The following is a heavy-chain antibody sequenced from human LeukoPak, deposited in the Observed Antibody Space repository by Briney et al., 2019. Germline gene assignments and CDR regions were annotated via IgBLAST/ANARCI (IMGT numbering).Heavy chain of an antibody. CDR2: IYYSGST. V-gene: IGHV4-39*01. Sequence: SETLSLTCTVSGGSISSSSYYWGWIRQPPGKGLEWIGSIYYSGSTYYNPSLKSRVTISVDTSKNQFSLKLSSVTAADTAVYYCARLLGSGYYDILTGYAFDYWGQGTLVTVSS. CDR1: GGSISSSSYY. J-gene: IGHJ4*02. CDR3: ARLLGSGYYDILTGYAFDY. D-gene: IGHD3-9*01.